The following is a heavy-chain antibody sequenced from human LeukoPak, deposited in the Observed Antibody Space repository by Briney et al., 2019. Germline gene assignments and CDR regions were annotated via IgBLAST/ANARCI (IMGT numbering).Heavy chain of an antibody. V-gene: IGHV5-51*01. Sequence: GESLKISCKASGDSFSSDCVAGVGQMPGKGLEWMGIIFPIDSETTYSPSFQGQVTISADKSISTAYLQWSSLEASDTAMYYCTRGCSGGSCSRDAMDVWGQGTMVTVSS. J-gene: IGHJ6*02. CDR2: IFPIDSET. CDR3: TRGCSGGSCSRDAMDV. D-gene: IGHD2-15*01. CDR1: GDSFSSDC.